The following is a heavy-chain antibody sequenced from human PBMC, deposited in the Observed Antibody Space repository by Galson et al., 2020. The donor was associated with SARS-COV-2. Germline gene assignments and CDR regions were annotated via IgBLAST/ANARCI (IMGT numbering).Heavy chain of an antibody. J-gene: IGHJ4*02. V-gene: IGHV3-74*01. CDR1: GFTFSSYW. CDR2: IYSEGSST. D-gene: IGHD7-27*01. CDR3: ARGDMGNDYFDY. Sequence: GGSLRLSCAASGFTFSSYWMHWVRQAPGKGLVWVSRIYSEGSSTSNADSVKGRFTISGDNAKNTLYLQMNSLTAEDTAVYYCARGDMGNDYFDYWGQGTLVTVSS.